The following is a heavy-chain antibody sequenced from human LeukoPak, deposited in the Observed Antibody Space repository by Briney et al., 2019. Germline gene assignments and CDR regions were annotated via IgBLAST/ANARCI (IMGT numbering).Heavy chain of an antibody. D-gene: IGHD1-26*01. CDR1: GGSISSYY. CDR2: IYYSGST. Sequence: SETLSLTCTVSGGSISSYYWSWIRQPPGKGLEWIAYIYYSGSTDYNPSLKSRVTISLDTSKNQFSLKLSSVTAADTAMYYCARHDPIVGTPDAFDIWGQGTMVTVSS. J-gene: IGHJ3*02. CDR3: ARHDPIVGTPDAFDI. V-gene: IGHV4-59*08.